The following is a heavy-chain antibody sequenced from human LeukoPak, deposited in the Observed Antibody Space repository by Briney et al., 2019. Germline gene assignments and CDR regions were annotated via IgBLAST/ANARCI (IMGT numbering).Heavy chain of an antibody. D-gene: IGHD3-16*02. Sequence: GGSLRLSCAASGFTFSSYAMSWVRQAPGKGLEWVSAISGSGGSTYYADSVKGRFTISGDNSKNTLYLQMNSLRAEDTAVYYCAKPGFSDYVWGSYRLYYFDYWGQGTLVTVSS. J-gene: IGHJ4*02. V-gene: IGHV3-23*01. CDR3: AKPGFSDYVWGSYRLYYFDY. CDR1: GFTFSSYA. CDR2: ISGSGGST.